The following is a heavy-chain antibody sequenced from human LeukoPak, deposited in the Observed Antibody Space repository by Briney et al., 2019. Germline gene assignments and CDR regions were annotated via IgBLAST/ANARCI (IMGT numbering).Heavy chain of an antibody. V-gene: IGHV4-30-2*01. Sequence: SETLSLTCTVSGGSISSGGYYWSWIRQPPGKGLEWIGYIYHSGSTYYNPSLKSRVTISVDRSKNQFSLKLSSVTAADTAVYYCARSLTTAGNWFDPWGQGTLVTVSS. D-gene: IGHD4-11*01. CDR1: GGSISSGGYY. J-gene: IGHJ5*02. CDR2: IYHSGST. CDR3: ARSLTTAGNWFDP.